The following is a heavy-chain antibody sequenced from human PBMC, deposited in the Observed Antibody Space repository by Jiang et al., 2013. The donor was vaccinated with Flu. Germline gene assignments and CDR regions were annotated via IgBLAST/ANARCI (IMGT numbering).Heavy chain of an antibody. CDR3: ARDPRMAVAGTFSYYYGMDV. V-gene: IGHV1-69*04. CDR1: GGTFSSYT. CDR2: IIPILGIA. J-gene: IGHJ6*02. Sequence: GAEVKKPGSSVKVSCKASGGTFSSYTISWVRQAPGQGLEWMGRIIPILGIANYAQKFQGRVTITADKSTSTAYMELSSLRSEDTAVYYCARDPRMAVAGTFSYYYGMDVWGQGTTVTVSS. D-gene: IGHD6-19*01.